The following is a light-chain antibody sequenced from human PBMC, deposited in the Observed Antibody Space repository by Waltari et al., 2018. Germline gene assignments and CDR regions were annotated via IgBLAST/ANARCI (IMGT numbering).Light chain of an antibody. CDR2: DVS. Sequence: QSALTQPASVSGSPGQSFTISCPGTSRAVGGLNYVSWYQQHPGKAPKLIIYDVSDRPSGVSNRFSGSKSGNTASLTISGLQAEDETDYYCSSYTSSSTRVVFGGGTKLTVL. J-gene: IGLJ2*01. CDR3: SSYTSSSTRVV. V-gene: IGLV2-14*03. CDR1: SRAVGGLNY.